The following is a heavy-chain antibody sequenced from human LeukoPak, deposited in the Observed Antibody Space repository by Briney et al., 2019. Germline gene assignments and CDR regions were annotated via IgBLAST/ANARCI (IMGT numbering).Heavy chain of an antibody. CDR1: GYTFTGCY. D-gene: IGHD2-15*01. CDR3: AREKVEGANWFDP. J-gene: IGHJ5*02. Sequence: SVKVSCKASGYTFTGCYMHWVRQAPGQGLEWMGWINSNSGGTNYVQKFQGRVTMTRDTSISTVYMELSRLRSDDTAVYYCAREKVEGANWFDPWGQGTLVTVFS. V-gene: IGHV1-2*02. CDR2: INSNSGGT.